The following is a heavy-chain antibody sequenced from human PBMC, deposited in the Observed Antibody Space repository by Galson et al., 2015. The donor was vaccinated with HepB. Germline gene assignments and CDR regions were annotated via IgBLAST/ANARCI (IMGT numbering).Heavy chain of an antibody. CDR3: VKLNAYSSGWYSLSDQFDY. CDR1: GFTFSSYA. J-gene: IGHJ4*02. Sequence: SLRLSCAASGFTFSSYAMHWVRQAPGKGLEYVSAISSNGGSTYYADSVKGRFTISRDNSKNTLYLQMSSLRAEDTAVYYCVKLNAYSSGWYSLSDQFDYWGQGTLVTVSS. D-gene: IGHD6-19*01. CDR2: ISSNGGST. V-gene: IGHV3-64D*06.